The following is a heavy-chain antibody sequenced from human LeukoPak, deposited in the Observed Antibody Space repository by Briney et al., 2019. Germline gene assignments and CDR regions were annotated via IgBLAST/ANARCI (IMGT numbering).Heavy chain of an antibody. CDR3: ARDRLGSGSYSWFYP. CDR1: GGSISSHY. CDR2: IYYSGST. J-gene: IGHJ5*02. D-gene: IGHD3-10*01. Sequence: SETLSLTCTVSGGSISSHYWSWIRQPPGKGLEWIGYIYYSGSTNYNPSLKSRVTISVDTSKNQFSLKLSSVTAADTVVYYCARDRLGSGSYSWFYPWGQGTLVTVSS. V-gene: IGHV4-59*11.